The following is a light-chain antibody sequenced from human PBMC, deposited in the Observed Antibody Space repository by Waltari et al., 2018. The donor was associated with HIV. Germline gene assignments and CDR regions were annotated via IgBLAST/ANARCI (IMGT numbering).Light chain of an antibody. CDR1: SSNIGSKY. CDR2: RSY. Sequence: QSVLTQPPSVSGTPGQRVTISCSGSSSNIGSKYVYWYQQFPGTAPKLLIYRSYQRPLGGPDRFPGSQSGNSASLALSGLRSEDAADYYCAAWDDSLSGVVFGGGTKLTVL. CDR3: AAWDDSLSGVV. V-gene: IGLV1-47*01. J-gene: IGLJ2*01.